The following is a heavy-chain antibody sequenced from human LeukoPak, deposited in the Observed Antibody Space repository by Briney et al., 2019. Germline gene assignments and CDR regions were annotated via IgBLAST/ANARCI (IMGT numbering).Heavy chain of an antibody. CDR2: IWYDGSDK. CDR3: AKDRDSSRWYHFDN. V-gene: IGHV3-30*02. CDR1: GFTFSSYG. D-gene: IGHD6-13*01. J-gene: IGHJ4*02. Sequence: GGSLRLSCKASGFTFSSYGMHWVRQAPGKGLEWVTFIWYDGSDKYYADSVKGRFTISRDNSKNTLYLQMNSLRAEDTAVYYCAKDRDSSRWYHFDNWGLGTLVTVSS.